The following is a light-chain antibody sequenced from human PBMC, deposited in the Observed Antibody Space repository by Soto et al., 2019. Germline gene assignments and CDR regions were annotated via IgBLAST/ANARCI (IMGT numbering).Light chain of an antibody. J-gene: IGLJ1*01. CDR2: EAS. V-gene: IGLV2-14*01. CDR3: SSYSSGSTLYV. Sequence: QCSLTQTASVSGSPGQSITISCTGTISDIGESNYVSWYQQHPGRAPRLLIYEASYRPSGVSHRFSGSKFGNTASLTISGLQAEDEADYHCSSYSSGSTLYVFGTGTKVTVL. CDR1: ISDIGESNY.